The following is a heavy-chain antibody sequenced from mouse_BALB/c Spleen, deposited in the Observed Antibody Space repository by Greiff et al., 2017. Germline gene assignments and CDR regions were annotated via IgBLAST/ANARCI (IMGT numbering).Heavy chain of an antibody. D-gene: IGHD4-1*01. J-gene: IGHJ3*01. CDR3: AGGLGRFAY. CDR1: GFTFSSFG. Sequence: EVMLVESGGGLVQPGGSRKLSCAASGFTFSSFGMHWVRQAPEKGLEWVAYISSGSSTIYYADTVKGRFTISRDNPKNTLFLQMTSLRSEDTAMYYCAGGLGRFAYWGQGTLVTVSA. V-gene: IGHV5-17*02. CDR2: ISSGSSTI.